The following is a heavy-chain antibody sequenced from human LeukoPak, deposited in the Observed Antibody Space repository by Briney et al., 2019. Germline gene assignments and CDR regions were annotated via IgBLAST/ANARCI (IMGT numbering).Heavy chain of an antibody. J-gene: IGHJ4*02. D-gene: IGHD1-14*01. Sequence: GGSLRLSCAASGFTFRNYAMYWVRQAPGKGLEWVSVISSSDANTYYADSVKGRFTISRDNSKNTLYLQMNSLRAEDTALYYCAIREPIGYWGQGTLVTVSS. CDR2: ISSSDANT. V-gene: IGHV3-23*01. CDR1: GFTFRNYA. CDR3: AIREPIGY.